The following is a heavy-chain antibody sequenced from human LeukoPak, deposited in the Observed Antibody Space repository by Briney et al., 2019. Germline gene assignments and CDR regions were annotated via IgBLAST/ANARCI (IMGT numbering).Heavy chain of an antibody. CDR2: IYYSGST. Sequence: TSETLSLTCTVSGGSISSGDYDWSWIRQPPGKGLEWIGYIYYSGSTYYNPSLKSRVTISVDTSKNQFSLKLSSVTAADTAVYYCAREGSGSYHNRFDPWGQGTLVTVSS. D-gene: IGHD1-26*01. V-gene: IGHV4-30-4*08. CDR1: GGSISSGDYD. CDR3: AREGSGSYHNRFDP. J-gene: IGHJ5*02.